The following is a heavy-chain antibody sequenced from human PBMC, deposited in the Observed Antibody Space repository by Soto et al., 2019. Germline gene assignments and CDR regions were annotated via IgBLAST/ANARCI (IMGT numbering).Heavy chain of an antibody. CDR3: ARGQNYYGSGSYYTGWFDP. CDR2: IIPILGIA. CDR1: GGTFSSYT. D-gene: IGHD3-10*01. Sequence: QVQLVQSGAEVKKPGSSVKVSCKASGGTFSSYTISWVRQAPGQGLEWMGRIIPILGIANYAQKFQGRVRNTADKSTSQAYMERSSLRSEDTAVYYCARGQNYYGSGSYYTGWFDPWGQGTLVTVSS. J-gene: IGHJ5*02. V-gene: IGHV1-69*02.